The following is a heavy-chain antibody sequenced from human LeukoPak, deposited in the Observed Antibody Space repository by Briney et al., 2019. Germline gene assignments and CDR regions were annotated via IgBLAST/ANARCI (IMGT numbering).Heavy chain of an antibody. CDR3: ARGRYNWSY. Sequence: GGSLRLSCAASGFTFSSYWMTWVRQAPGRWLEWVANIKEDESETYYVDSVKVRFTISRDNAKNSLYLQMNNLRAEDTAVYYCARGRYNWSYWGQGTLVTVYS. J-gene: IGHJ4*02. V-gene: IGHV3-7*05. CDR1: GFTFSSYW. CDR2: IKEDESET. D-gene: IGHD1-20*01.